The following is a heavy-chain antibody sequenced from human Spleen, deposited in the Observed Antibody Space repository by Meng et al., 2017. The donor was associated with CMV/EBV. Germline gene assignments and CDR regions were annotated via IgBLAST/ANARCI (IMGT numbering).Heavy chain of an antibody. CDR1: EFTFSGSA. D-gene: IGHD3-22*01. CDR3: TRWRLLGDAHDAFDI. J-gene: IGHJ3*02. Sequence: GESLKISCAASEFTFSGSAMHWVRQASGKGLEWVGRIRSKANSYATAYAASVKGRFTISRDDSKNTAYLQMNSLKTEDTAVYYCTRWRLLGDAHDAFDIWGQGTMVTVSS. V-gene: IGHV3-73*01. CDR2: IRSKANSYAT.